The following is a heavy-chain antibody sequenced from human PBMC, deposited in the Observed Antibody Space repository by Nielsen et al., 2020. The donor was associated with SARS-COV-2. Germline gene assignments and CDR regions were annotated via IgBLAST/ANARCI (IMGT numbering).Heavy chain of an antibody. V-gene: IGHV3-73*01. CDR3: ARVNPVSDSWFDALDI. CDR2: IRSKSHSYET. J-gene: IGHJ3*02. Sequence: GESLKISCAASGFTFSSYAFYWVRQASGRGLEWLGRIRSKSHSYETVYAVSVRDRFTISRDDSENTAYLQMNSLRTEDTAVYFCARVNPVSDSWFDALDIWGQGTMVTISS. D-gene: IGHD6-13*01. CDR1: GFTFSSYA.